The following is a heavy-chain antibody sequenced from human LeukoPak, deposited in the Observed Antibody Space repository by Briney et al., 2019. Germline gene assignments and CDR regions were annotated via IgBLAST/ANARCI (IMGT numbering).Heavy chain of an antibody. CDR1: GYTLTELS. CDR2: FDPEDGET. Sequence: GASVKVSCKVSGYTLTELSMHWVRQAPGKGLEWLGGFDPEDGETIYAQKFQGRVTMTEDTSTDTAYMELSSLRSEDTAVYYCATDSLYDSSGHQYFQHWGQGTLVTVSS. J-gene: IGHJ1*01. D-gene: IGHD3-22*01. V-gene: IGHV1-24*01. CDR3: ATDSLYDSSGHQYFQH.